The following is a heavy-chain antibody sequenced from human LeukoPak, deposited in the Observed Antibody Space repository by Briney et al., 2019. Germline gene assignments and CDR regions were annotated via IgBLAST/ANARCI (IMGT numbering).Heavy chain of an antibody. CDR3: AREMGATTDAFDI. CDR2: IIPIFGTA. J-gene: IGHJ3*02. V-gene: IGHV1-69*06. Sequence: SVKVSCKASGGTFSSYAISWVRQAPGQGLEWMGGIIPIFGTANYAQKFQGRVTITADKSTSTAYMELSSLRSEDTAVYYCAREMGATTDAFDIWGQGTMVTVSS. CDR1: GGTFSSYA. D-gene: IGHD1-26*01.